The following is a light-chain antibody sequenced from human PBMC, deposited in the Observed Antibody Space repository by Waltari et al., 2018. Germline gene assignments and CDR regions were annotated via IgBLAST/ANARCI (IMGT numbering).Light chain of an antibody. CDR3: QQYDGIVLT. CDR1: QSVSNNF. J-gene: IGKJ4*01. CDR2: GAS. V-gene: IGKV3-20*01. Sequence: EIVLTQSPGTLSLSPGERATLSCRASQSVSNNFLNWYQQKPGQAPRLLIYGASSRATGIPDRFSGSGSGTDFTLTISRLEPEDFAVYYCQQYDGIVLTFGGGTKVEI.